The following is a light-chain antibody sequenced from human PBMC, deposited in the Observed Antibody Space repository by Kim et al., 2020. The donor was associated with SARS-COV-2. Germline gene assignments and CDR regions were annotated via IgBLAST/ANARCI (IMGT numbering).Light chain of an antibody. CDR1: SPNIEGNY. J-gene: IGLJ3*02. Sequence: GGRVTISCSRSSPNIEGNYEYVDQKLPGTDPNLLIYSNNQRPSGVPDQFSGSKSGTSASLAISGLRSEDEADYYCAAWDDSLSGWVFGGGTQLTVL. CDR2: SNN. V-gene: IGLV1-47*02. CDR3: AAWDDSLSGWV.